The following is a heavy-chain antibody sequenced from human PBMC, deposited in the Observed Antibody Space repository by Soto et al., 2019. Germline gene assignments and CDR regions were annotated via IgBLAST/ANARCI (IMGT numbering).Heavy chain of an antibody. CDR2: IYWDDDK. V-gene: IGHV2-5*02. D-gene: IGHD5-12*01. CDR1: GFSLSTSGVG. CDR3: ALDKNSSGYDLDAGSYYYYYYMDV. J-gene: IGHJ6*03. Sequence: SGPTLVNPTQTLTLTCTFSGFSLSTSGVGVGWIRQPPGXXXXXXALIYWDDDKRYSPSLKSRLTITKDTSKNQVVLTMTNMDPVDTATYYCALDKNSSGYDLDAGSYYYYYYMDVWGKGTTVTVSS.